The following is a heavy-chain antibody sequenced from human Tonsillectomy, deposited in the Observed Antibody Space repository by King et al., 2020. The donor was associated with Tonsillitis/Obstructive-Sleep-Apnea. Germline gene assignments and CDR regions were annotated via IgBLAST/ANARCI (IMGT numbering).Heavy chain of an antibody. CDR3: ARDDNSSPPYYYYYMDV. V-gene: IGHV3-30*01. J-gene: IGHJ6*03. CDR1: GFTFSSYA. CDR2: ISDDGSNK. Sequence: VQLVESGGGVVQPGRSLRLSCAASGFTFSSYAMHWVRQAPGKGLEWVAVISDDGSNKYYADSVKVRFTISRANSKNTLYLQMNSLRAEDTAVYYCARDDNSSPPYYYYYMDVWGKGTTVTVSS. D-gene: IGHD6-6*01.